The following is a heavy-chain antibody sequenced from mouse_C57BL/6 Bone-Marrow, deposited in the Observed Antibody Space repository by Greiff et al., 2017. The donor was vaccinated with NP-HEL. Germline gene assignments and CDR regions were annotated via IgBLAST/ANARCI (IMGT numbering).Heavy chain of an antibody. CDR2: ISSGGSYT. CDR1: GFTFSSYG. J-gene: IGHJ4*01. CDR3: ARGYNYAMDY. Sequence: EVQGVESGGDLVKPGGSLKLSCAASGFTFSSYGMSWVRQTPDKRLEWVATISSGGSYTYYPDSVKGRFTISRDNAKNTLYLQMSRLKSEDTAMYYCARGYNYAMDYWGQGTSVTVSS. D-gene: IGHD1-2*01. V-gene: IGHV5-6*01.